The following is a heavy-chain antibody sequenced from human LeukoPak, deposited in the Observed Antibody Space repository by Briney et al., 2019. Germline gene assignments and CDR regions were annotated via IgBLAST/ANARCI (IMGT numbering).Heavy chain of an antibody. CDR2: INGGGTST. J-gene: IGHJ4*02. CDR3: AKDPMVRTYCSGGSCYSGYFDY. Sequence: GGSLRLSCAASGFTFSSYDMNWVRQAPGKGPEWVSAINGGGTSTYYADSVKGRFTISRDNSKNTLYLQMNSLRAEDTAVYYCAKDPMVRTYCSGGSCYSGYFDYWGQGTLVTVSS. V-gene: IGHV3-23*01. D-gene: IGHD2-15*01. CDR1: GFTFSSYD.